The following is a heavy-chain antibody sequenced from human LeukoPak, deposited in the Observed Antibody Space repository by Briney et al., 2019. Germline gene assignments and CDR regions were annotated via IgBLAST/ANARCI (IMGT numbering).Heavy chain of an antibody. Sequence: GGSLRLSCAASGFTFSSYSMNWVRQAPGKGLEWVSSISSSSSYIYYADSVKGRFTISRDNAKNSLYLQMNSLRAEDTAVYYCAREGSPLYDYVWGSYRWLGSGDYYYYYMDVWGKGTTVTVSS. J-gene: IGHJ6*03. V-gene: IGHV3-21*01. D-gene: IGHD3-16*02. CDR3: AREGSPLYDYVWGSYRWLGSGDYYYYYMDV. CDR1: GFTFSSYS. CDR2: ISSSSSYI.